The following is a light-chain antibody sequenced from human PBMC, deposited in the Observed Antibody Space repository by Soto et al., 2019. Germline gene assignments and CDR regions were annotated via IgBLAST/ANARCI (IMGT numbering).Light chain of an antibody. J-gene: IGKJ1*01. CDR1: QSISSSY. Sequence: EIVLTHCNGTLSLIQRKRATLSCSDSQSISSSYLAWYQQRPGQAPRLLIYGASSRATGIPDRFSGSGSGTEFTLTISRLEPEDFAVYYCQQYGSSSWTFGQGTKVDIK. V-gene: IGKV3-20*01. CDR3: QQYGSSSWT. CDR2: GAS.